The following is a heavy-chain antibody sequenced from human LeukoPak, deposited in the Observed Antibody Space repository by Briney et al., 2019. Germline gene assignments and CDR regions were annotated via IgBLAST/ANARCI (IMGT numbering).Heavy chain of an antibody. D-gene: IGHD3-10*01. J-gene: IGHJ4*02. Sequence: GGSLRLSCAASGFTFSGYEMNWVRQAPGKGLEWVSYISGSGSTIYYADSVKGRFTISRDNAKNSPYLQMNSLRAEDTAVYYCARTHQSQNYYGSGSYARYFDYWGQGTLVTVSS. CDR2: ISGSGSTI. CDR3: ARTHQSQNYYGSGSYARYFDY. V-gene: IGHV3-48*03. CDR1: GFTFSGYE.